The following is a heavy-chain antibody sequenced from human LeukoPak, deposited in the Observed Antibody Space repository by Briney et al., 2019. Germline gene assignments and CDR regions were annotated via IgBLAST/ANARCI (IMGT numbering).Heavy chain of an antibody. Sequence: SETLSLTCTVSGGSISSSSYYWGWIRQPPGKGLEWIGSIYYSGSTYYNPSLKSRVTISVDTSKNQFSLELSSVTAADTAVYYCARHSRDDYGDYDGTLDYWGQGTLVTVSS. CDR3: ARHSRDDYGDYDGTLDY. V-gene: IGHV4-39*01. CDR2: IYYSGST. CDR1: GGSISSSSYY. D-gene: IGHD4-17*01. J-gene: IGHJ4*02.